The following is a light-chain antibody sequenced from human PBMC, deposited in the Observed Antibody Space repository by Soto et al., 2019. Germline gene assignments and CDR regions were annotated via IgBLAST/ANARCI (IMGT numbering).Light chain of an antibody. CDR3: QQRSNWPAT. CDR2: DAS. J-gene: IGKJ3*01. V-gene: IGKV3-11*01. Sequence: EIVLTQSPATLSLSPGERAILSCRASQSVSTYLAWYQQRPGQAPRLLIYDASNRAPGIPARFGGSGSGTDFPLTINSLEPEDFAVYYCQQRSNWPATFGPGTKVDIK. CDR1: QSVSTY.